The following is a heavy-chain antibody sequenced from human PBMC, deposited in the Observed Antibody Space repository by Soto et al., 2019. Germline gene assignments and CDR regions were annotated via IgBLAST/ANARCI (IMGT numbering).Heavy chain of an antibody. CDR2: ISSSSSYI. Sequence: GGSLRLSCAASGFTFSSYSMNWVRQAPGKGLEWVSSISSSSSYIYYADSVKGRFTISRDNAKNSLYLQMNSLRAEDTALYYCARNREAAAGKRGGMDVWGQGTTVTVSS. D-gene: IGHD6-13*01. V-gene: IGHV3-21*01. CDR1: GFTFSSYS. CDR3: ARNREAAAGKRGGMDV. J-gene: IGHJ6*02.